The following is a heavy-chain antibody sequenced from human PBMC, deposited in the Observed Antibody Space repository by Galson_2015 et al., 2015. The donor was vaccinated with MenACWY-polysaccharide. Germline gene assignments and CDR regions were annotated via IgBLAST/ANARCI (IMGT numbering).Heavy chain of an antibody. CDR1: GFTFGDYA. CDR3: TRETRSLPYGGNPFDY. J-gene: IGHJ4*02. D-gene: IGHD4-23*01. V-gene: IGHV3-49*04. CDR2: IRSKAYGGTT. Sequence: SLRLSCAASGFTFGDYAMSWVRQAPGKGLEWVGFIRSKAYGGTTEYAASVKGRFTISRDDSKSIAYLQMNSLKTEDTAVYYCTRETRSLPYGGNPFDYWGQGTLVTVSS.